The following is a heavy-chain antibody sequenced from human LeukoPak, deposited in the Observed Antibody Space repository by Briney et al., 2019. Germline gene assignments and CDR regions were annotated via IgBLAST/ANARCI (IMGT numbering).Heavy chain of an antibody. D-gene: IGHD3-10*01. CDR3: VSVGGSGSYFNWFDS. CDR2: ISWHSGSI. Sequence: GGSLRLSCVASGFISDNSVMHWVRQVPGKGLEWVSGISWHSGSIGYADSVKGRFTISRDNAKNSLYLQMNSLRAEDTALYYCVSVGGSGSYFNWFDSWGQGTLVTVSS. V-gene: IGHV3-9*02. J-gene: IGHJ5*01. CDR1: GFISDNSV.